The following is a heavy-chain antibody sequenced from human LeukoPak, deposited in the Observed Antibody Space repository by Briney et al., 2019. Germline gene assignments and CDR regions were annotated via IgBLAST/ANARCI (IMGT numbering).Heavy chain of an antibody. V-gene: IGHV3-23*01. CDR1: GFTFDDYS. D-gene: IGHD1-26*01. Sequence: GGSLRLSCAASGFTFDDYSMTWVRQAPGKGLEWVSGIVGSGVTTYYADSVKGRFTISRDNSKNTLYLHMNGLRVEDTAIYYCARDLSGYSDYWGQGTLVTVSS. CDR2: IVGSGVTT. J-gene: IGHJ4*02. CDR3: ARDLSGYSDY.